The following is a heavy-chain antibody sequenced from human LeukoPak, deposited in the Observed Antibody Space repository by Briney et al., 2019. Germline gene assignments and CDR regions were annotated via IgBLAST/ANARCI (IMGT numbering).Heavy chain of an antibody. CDR2: INSDGSWT. CDR1: GNYW. D-gene: IGHD2-2*01. V-gene: IGHV3-74*01. Sequence: GGSLRLSCAASGNYWMHWVRQAPGKGLVWVSHINSDGSWTSYADSVKGRFTVSKDNAKNTVYLQMNNLRVEDTAVYYCVSFYETYWGRGTLVTVSS. J-gene: IGHJ4*02. CDR3: VSFYETY.